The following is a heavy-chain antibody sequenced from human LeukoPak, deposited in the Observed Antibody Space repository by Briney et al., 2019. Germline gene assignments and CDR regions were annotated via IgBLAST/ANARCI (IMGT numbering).Heavy chain of an antibody. D-gene: IGHD6-13*01. CDR2: IYTSGST. J-gene: IGHJ5*02. V-gene: IGHV4-4*07. CDR1: GGSISSYY. CDR3: ARSTAAAGTGWFDP. Sequence: PSETLSLTCTVSGGSISSYYWSWIRQPAGKGLEWIGRIYTSGSTNYNPSLKSRVTMSVDTSKNQFSLKLSSVTAADTAVYYCARSTAAAGTGWFDPWGQGTLVTVSS.